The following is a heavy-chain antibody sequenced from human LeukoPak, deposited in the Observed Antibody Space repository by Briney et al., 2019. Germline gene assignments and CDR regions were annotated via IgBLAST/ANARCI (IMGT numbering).Heavy chain of an antibody. D-gene: IGHD6-13*01. J-gene: IGHJ4*02. V-gene: IGHV3-48*01. CDR2: ISSSCTTI. Sequence: PGGSLRLSCASSGFTFSSYSMNWVRQAPGKGLEWVSYISSSCTTISYADSVKGRFTISRDSTRNSLYLQMNSLRVEDTAIYYCARDLKGYSSSGGVDFWGQGTLVTVSS. CDR1: GFTFSSYS. CDR3: ARDLKGYSSSGGVDF.